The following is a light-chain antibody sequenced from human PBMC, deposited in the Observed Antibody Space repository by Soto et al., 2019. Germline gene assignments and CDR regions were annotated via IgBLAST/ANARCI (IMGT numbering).Light chain of an antibody. J-gene: IGLJ7*01. CDR3: AAWDDSLNGHAV. V-gene: IGLV1-44*01. CDR1: SSNIGTNT. Sequence: QSVLTQPPSASGTPGQRVTISCSGSSSNIGTNTVNWYQHLPGSAPKLLIYSNNQRPSGVPDRFSGSKSGTSASLAISGLQAEDEADYYCAAWDDSLNGHAVFGGGTQLTVL. CDR2: SNN.